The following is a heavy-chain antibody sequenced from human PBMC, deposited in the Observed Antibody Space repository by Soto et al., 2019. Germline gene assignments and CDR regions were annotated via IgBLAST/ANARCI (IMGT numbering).Heavy chain of an antibody. CDR2: IYYSGST. Sequence: QVQLQESGPGLGKPSQTLSLTCTVSGGSISSGGYYWCWIRQHPEKGLEWIGYIYYSGSTYYNPSLKSRVTISVDTSKNQFSLKLSSVTAADTAVYYCARVGMLLWFGAHKGMDVWGQGTTVTVSS. CDR1: GGSISSGGYY. J-gene: IGHJ6*02. CDR3: ARVGMLLWFGAHKGMDV. D-gene: IGHD3-10*01. V-gene: IGHV4-31*03.